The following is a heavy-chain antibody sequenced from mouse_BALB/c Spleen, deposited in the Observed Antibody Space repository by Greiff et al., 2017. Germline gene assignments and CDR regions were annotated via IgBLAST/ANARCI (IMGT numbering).Heavy chain of an antibody. V-gene: IGHV1-7*01. CDR2: INPSTGYT. Sequence: VQLQQSGAELAKPGASVKMSCKASGYTFTSYWMHWVKQRPGQGLEWIGYINPSTGYTEYNQKFKDKATLTADKSSSTAYMQLSSLTSEDSAVYYCAREDYGYDGFAYWGQGTLVTVSA. CDR1: GYTFTSYW. J-gene: IGHJ3*01. CDR3: AREDYGYDGFAY. D-gene: IGHD2-2*01.